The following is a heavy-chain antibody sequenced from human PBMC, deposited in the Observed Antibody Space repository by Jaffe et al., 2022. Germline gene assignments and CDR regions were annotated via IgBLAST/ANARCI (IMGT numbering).Heavy chain of an antibody. CDR1: GITFSSHA. Sequence: EVQLLESGGGLVQPGGSLRLSCAVSGITFSSHAMSWVRQAPGKGLEWVSAISDTGGSTYYADSVKGRFTVSRDNSKNTLYLQMNSLRAEDTAIYYCAKDLGTVTTYYFDYWGQGTLVTVSS. CDR2: ISDTGGST. CDR3: AKDLGTVTTYYFDY. J-gene: IGHJ4*02. V-gene: IGHV3-23*01. D-gene: IGHD4-17*01.